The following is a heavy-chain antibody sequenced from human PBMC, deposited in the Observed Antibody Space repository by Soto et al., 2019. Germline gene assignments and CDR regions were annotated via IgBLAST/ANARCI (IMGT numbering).Heavy chain of an antibody. CDR1: GYTFTSYA. J-gene: IGHJ6*02. CDR2: INAGNGNT. V-gene: IGHV1-3*01. Sequence: ASVKVSCKASGYTFTSYAMHWVRQAPGQRLEWMGWINAGNGNTKYSQKFQGRVTITRDTSASTAYMELSSLRSEDTAVYYCAIPLHVRFLEIPRYYYYGMDVWGQGTTVTVAS. D-gene: IGHD3-3*01. CDR3: AIPLHVRFLEIPRYYYYGMDV.